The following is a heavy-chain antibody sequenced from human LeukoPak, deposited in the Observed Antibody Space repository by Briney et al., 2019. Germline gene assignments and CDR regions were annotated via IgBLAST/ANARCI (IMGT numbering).Heavy chain of an antibody. CDR2: INTYNGNT. D-gene: IGHD2-2*01. CDR1: GYTYTSYT. CDR3: ARPVGSLGYCSSSSCYFGGMDV. Sequence: ASVKVSCKASGYTYTSYTISWVRQAPGQGLEWMGWINTYNGNTNYAQKVQGRVTMTTDTSMSTAYMELKSLISDDSAVYYCARPVGSLGYCSSSSCYFGGMDVWGKGTTVTVSS. J-gene: IGHJ6*04. V-gene: IGHV1-18*04.